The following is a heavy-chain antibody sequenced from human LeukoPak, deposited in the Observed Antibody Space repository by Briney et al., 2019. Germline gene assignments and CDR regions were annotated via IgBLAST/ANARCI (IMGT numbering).Heavy chain of an antibody. CDR1: GFTFSNAW. D-gene: IGHD3-22*01. CDR3: AKLGSGYYYPYYYFYMDV. Sequence: GGSLRLSCAASGFTFSNAWMTWVRQAPGKGLEWVANVKQDGSEKDYVDSVKGRFTISRDNARNSLYPQMNSLRAEDTAVYYCAKLGSGYYYPYYYFYMDVWGKGTTVTVSS. V-gene: IGHV3-7*01. J-gene: IGHJ6*03. CDR2: VKQDGSEK.